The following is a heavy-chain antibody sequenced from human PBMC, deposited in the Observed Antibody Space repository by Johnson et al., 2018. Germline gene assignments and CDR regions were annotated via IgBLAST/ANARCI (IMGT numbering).Heavy chain of an antibody. J-gene: IGHJ3*02. CDR2: IWYDGSNK. D-gene: IGHD6-13*01. CDR1: GFTFSSHG. V-gene: IGHV3-33*01. CDR3: ARRGMDKVFDI. Sequence: QVQLQESGGGVVQPGRSXKLSCVASGFTFSSHGMHWVRPAPGKGLEWVAVIWYDGSNKYYADSVQGRFTISRDNSKNTLSLQMNTLRDEDTAVYDCARRGMDKVFDIWSQGTMVTVSS.